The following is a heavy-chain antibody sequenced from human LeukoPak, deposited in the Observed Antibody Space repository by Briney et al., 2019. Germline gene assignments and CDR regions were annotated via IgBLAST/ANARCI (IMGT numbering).Heavy chain of an antibody. Sequence: ASVKVSCKASGYTFTSYDINWVRQATGQGLEWMGWMNPNSGNTGYAQKFQGRVTMTRKTSISTAYMELSSLRSEDTAVYYCARVGLGYCSGGSCYGDWFDPWGQGTLVTVSP. J-gene: IGHJ5*02. CDR1: GYTFTSYD. CDR2: MNPNSGNT. D-gene: IGHD2-15*01. V-gene: IGHV1-8*01. CDR3: ARVGLGYCSGGSCYGDWFDP.